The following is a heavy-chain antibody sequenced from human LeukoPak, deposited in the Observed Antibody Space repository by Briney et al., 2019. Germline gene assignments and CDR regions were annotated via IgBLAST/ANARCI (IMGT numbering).Heavy chain of an antibody. CDR3: AKAPGANSEIYYFDY. V-gene: IGHV3-23*01. CDR1: GFTFSNYA. D-gene: IGHD4-23*01. CDR2: ISSSGGST. J-gene: IGHJ4*02. Sequence: GGSLRLSCAASGFTFSNYAMSWVRQAPGKGLEWVSTISSSGGSTYYADSVKGRFTISRDNSKNTLYLQMNSLRAEDTAVYYCAKAPGANSEIYYFDYWGQGTLVTVSS.